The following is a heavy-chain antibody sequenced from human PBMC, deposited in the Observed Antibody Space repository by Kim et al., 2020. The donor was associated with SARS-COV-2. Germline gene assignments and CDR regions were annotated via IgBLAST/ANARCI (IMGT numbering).Heavy chain of an antibody. CDR2: IYYSGST. V-gene: IGHV4-39*01. CDR1: GGSISSSSYY. Sequence: SETLSLTCTVSGGSISSSSYYWGWIRQPPGKGLEWIGSIYYSGSTYYNPSLKSRVTISVDTSKNQFSLKLSSVTAADTAVYYCARRIYLRDSAAAGQLDYWGQGTLVTVSS. CDR3: ARRIYLRDSAAAGQLDY. D-gene: IGHD6-13*01. J-gene: IGHJ4*02.